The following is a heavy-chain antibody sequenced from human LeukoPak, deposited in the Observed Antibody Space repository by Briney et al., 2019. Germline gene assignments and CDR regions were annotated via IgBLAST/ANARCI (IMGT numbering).Heavy chain of an antibody. Sequence: ASVKVSCKASGYTFTSYYMHWVRQAPGQGLEWMGIINPSGGSTSYAQKFQGRVTMTRDTSTSTVYMELSSLRSEDTAAYYCARFGYVFPRYYYYGMDVWGQGTTVTVSS. CDR3: ARFGYVFPRYYYYGMDV. D-gene: IGHD5-12*01. V-gene: IGHV1-46*03. CDR2: INPSGGST. CDR1: GYTFTSYY. J-gene: IGHJ6*02.